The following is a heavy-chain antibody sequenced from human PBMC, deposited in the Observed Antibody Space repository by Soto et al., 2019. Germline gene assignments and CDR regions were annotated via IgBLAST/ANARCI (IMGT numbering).Heavy chain of an antibody. V-gene: IGHV4-30-4*01. CDR3: ARDKITGLFDY. D-gene: IGHD2-8*02. Sequence: PSETLSLTXTVSGGSISSGDYYWSWIRQPPGKGLEWIGYIYYSGSTYYNPSLKSRVTISVDTSKNQFSLKLTSVTAADTAVYYCARDKITGLFDYWGQGTLVTVSS. CDR1: GGSISSGDYY. J-gene: IGHJ4*02. CDR2: IYYSGST.